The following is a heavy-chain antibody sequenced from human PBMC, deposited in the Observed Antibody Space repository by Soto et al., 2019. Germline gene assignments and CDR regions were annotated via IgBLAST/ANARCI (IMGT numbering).Heavy chain of an antibody. CDR2: IYYSGST. CDR1: GGSISSGGYY. Sequence: QVQLQESGPGLVKPSQTLSLTCTVSGGSISSGGYYWSWIRQHPGKGLEWIGYIYYSGSTYYTPSLKSRVTISVDTSKNQFSLKLRSVTAAATAVYYCAKDLRIAVGNWFDPWGQETLVTVSS. V-gene: IGHV4-31*03. J-gene: IGHJ5*02. D-gene: IGHD6-19*01. CDR3: AKDLRIAVGNWFDP.